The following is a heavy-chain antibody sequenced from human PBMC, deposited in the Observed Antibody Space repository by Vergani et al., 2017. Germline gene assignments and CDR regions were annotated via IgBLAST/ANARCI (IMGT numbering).Heavy chain of an antibody. J-gene: IGHJ4*02. D-gene: IGHD4-11*01. V-gene: IGHV3-48*01. CDR3: VRDPDYSTFDS. CDR2: IGVSDNSI. CDR1: GFTFSAYS. Sequence: DVRLVESAGGVVQPGGSLRLSCAASGFTFSAYSMNWVRQTPGKGLEWISYIGVSDNSIYYADSVMGRFAISRDNARNLLFLQMNSLGADDSALYFCVRDPDYSTFDSWGQGTLVTVS.